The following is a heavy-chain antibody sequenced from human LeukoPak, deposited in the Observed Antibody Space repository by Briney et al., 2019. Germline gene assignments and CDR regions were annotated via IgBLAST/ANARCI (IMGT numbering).Heavy chain of an antibody. CDR2: FDPEDGET. CDR1: GYTLTELS. Sequence: ASVKVSCKVSGYTLTELSMHWVRQAPGKGLEWMGGFDPEDGETIYAQKFQGRVTMTEDTSTDTAYMELSSLRSEDTAVYYCATFTIFGVVIRPFDYWGQGTLVTVSP. V-gene: IGHV1-24*01. D-gene: IGHD3-3*01. J-gene: IGHJ4*02. CDR3: ATFTIFGVVIRPFDY.